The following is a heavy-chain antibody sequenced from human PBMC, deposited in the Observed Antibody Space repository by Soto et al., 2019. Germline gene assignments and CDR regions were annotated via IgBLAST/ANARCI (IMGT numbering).Heavy chain of an antibody. V-gene: IGHV3-30*18. D-gene: IGHD2-2*01. J-gene: IGHJ5*02. CDR1: GFTFSSYG. CDR2: ISYDGSNK. Sequence: QVQLVESGGGVVQPGKSLRLSCAASGFTFSSYGMHWVRQAPGKGLEWVAVISYDGSNKYYADSVKGRFTISRDNSKKRRYLQMNSLRAEDTAVYYCAKDNCISTSCYRLYNWFDPWGQGTLVTVSS. CDR3: AKDNCISTSCYRLYNWFDP.